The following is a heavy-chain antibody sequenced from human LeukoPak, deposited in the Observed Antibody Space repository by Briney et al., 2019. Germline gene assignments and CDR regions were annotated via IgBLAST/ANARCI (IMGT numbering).Heavy chain of an antibody. Sequence: GASVKVSCKASGYTFTSYAMHWVRQAPGQRLEWMGWINAGNGNTKYSQKFQGRVTITRDTSASTAYMEPSSLRSEDTAAYYCARDQGDIVATAFDYWGQGTLVTVSS. CDR3: ARDQGDIVATAFDY. CDR2: INAGNGNT. J-gene: IGHJ4*02. V-gene: IGHV1-3*01. D-gene: IGHD5-12*01. CDR1: GYTFTSYA.